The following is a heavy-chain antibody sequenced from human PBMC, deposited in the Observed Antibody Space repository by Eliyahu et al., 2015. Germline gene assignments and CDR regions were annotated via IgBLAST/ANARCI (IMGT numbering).Heavy chain of an antibody. CDR1: GGSISSYX. CDR2: IYYSGST. V-gene: IGHV4-59*01. Sequence: QVQLQESGPGLVKPSXTLSXXCTVXGGSISSYXWXWIRQPPGKGLEWIGYIYYSGSTNYNPSLKSRVTISVDTSKNQFSLKLSSVTAADTAVYYCARLDSFKDAFDIWGQGTMVTVSS. D-gene: IGHD1-1*01. CDR3: ARLDSFKDAFDI. J-gene: IGHJ3*02.